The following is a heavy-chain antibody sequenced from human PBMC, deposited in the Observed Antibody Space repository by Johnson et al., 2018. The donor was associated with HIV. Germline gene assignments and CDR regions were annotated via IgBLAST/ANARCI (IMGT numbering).Heavy chain of an antibody. CDR1: GFTVSSNY. Sequence: VRLVESGGGLIQPGGSLRLSCAASGFTVSSNYMSWVRQAPGKGLEWVAVIYSGGSTYYADSVKGRFTISRDTSKNTLYLQMNSLRAEDTAVYYCARDPYYDFLTGPRDAFDIWGQGTMVTVSS. CDR3: ARDPYYDFLTGPRDAFDI. V-gene: IGHV3-53*01. J-gene: IGHJ3*02. CDR2: IYSGGST. D-gene: IGHD3-9*01.